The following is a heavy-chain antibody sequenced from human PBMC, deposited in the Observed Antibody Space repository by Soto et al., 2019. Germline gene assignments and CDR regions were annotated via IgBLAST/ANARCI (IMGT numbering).Heavy chain of an antibody. D-gene: IGHD6-13*01. V-gene: IGHV5-51*01. Sequence: GESLKISCKGSGYSFTSYWIGWVRQMPGKGLEWMGIIYPGDSDTRYSPSFQGQVTISADKSISTAYLQWSSLKASDTAMYCCARFWDPEYRYSSSWSYFDYWGQGTLVTVSS. J-gene: IGHJ4*02. CDR1: GYSFTSYW. CDR2: IYPGDSDT. CDR3: ARFWDPEYRYSSSWSYFDY.